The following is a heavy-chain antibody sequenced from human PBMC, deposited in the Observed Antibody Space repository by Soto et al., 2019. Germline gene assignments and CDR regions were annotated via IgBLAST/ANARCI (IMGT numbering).Heavy chain of an antibody. V-gene: IGHV1-18*01. CDR3: ARDPEIPAMDV. D-gene: IGHD2-2*02. Sequence: QVQLVQSGAEVKKPGASVKVSCKASGYAFLSSGFNWVRQAPGQGLEWMGWSSAYNGNTNYAQKFQGRVTMTTDTSTSTAYMELRSLKSDDTAVYYCARDPEIPAMDVWGQGTTVTVSS. CDR2: SSAYNGNT. J-gene: IGHJ6*02. CDR1: GYAFLSSG.